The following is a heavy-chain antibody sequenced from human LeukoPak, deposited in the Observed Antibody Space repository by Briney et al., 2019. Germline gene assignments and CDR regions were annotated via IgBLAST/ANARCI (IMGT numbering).Heavy chain of an antibody. J-gene: IGHJ4*02. V-gene: IGHV4-59*01. Sequence: SETLSLTCTVSGGSISSYYWSWIRQPPGKGLEWIGYIYYSGSTNYNPSLKSRVTISVDTSKNQFSLKLSSVTAADTAVYYCARDLLAFSSSSTFDYWGQGTLVTVSS. D-gene: IGHD6-6*01. CDR1: GGSISSYY. CDR3: ARDLLAFSSSSTFDY. CDR2: IYYSGST.